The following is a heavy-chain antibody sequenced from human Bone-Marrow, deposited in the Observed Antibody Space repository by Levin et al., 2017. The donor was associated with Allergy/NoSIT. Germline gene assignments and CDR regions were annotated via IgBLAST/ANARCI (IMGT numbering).Heavy chain of an antibody. J-gene: IGHJ6*02. Sequence: PSQTLSLTCSVSGGSINNSYWSWIRQAPGKGLEWIGYIKNSGTTKYNPSLNSRVTISADTSKNQVSLRLTSVTAADTAVYYCASLGYTISYYDYAMDVWGQGTTVTVSS. D-gene: IGHD5-12*01. V-gene: IGHV4-59*01. CDR2: IKNSGTT. CDR3: ASLGYTISYYDYAMDV. CDR1: GGSINNSY.